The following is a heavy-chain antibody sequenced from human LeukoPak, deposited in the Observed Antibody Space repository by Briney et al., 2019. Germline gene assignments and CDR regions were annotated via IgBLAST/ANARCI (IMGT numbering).Heavy chain of an antibody. Sequence: GSSVKVSCKASGGTFSSYAISWVRQAPGQGLEWMGGIIPIFGTANYAQKLQGRVTMTTDTSTSTAYMELRSLRSDDTAVYYCAVITMTDYYYGMDVWGQGTTVTVSS. J-gene: IGHJ6*02. V-gene: IGHV1-69*05. CDR3: AVITMTDYYYGMDV. D-gene: IGHD3-22*01. CDR1: GGTFSSYA. CDR2: IIPIFGTA.